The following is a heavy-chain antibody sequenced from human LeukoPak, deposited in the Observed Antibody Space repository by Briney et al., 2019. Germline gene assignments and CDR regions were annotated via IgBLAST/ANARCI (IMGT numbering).Heavy chain of an antibody. CDR1: GGTFSSYA. Sequence: SVKVSCKASGGTFSSYAFSWVRQAPGQGLEWMGGIIPIFGTANYAQKFQGRVTITADESTSTAYMELSSLRSEDTAVYYCARDGYSSGWFLDYWGQGTLVTVSS. D-gene: IGHD6-19*01. CDR2: IIPIFGTA. V-gene: IGHV1-69*13. CDR3: ARDGYSSGWFLDY. J-gene: IGHJ4*02.